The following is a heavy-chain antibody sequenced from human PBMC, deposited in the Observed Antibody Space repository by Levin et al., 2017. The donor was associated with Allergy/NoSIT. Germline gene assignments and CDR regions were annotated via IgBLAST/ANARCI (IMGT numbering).Heavy chain of an antibody. CDR2: INDRGNT. V-gene: IGHV4-34*01. CDR1: GVSFSHYY. J-gene: IGHJ4*02. CDR3: ARGRKWRFDF. D-gene: IGHD5-12*01. Sequence: NPSETLSLTCEGYGVSFSHYYWSWLRQPPGKGLEWIGEINDRGNTNYHPSLKSRVTISVQRSKSQFFLRLTSLTAAATAVYYWARGRKWRFDFSDQGSLVTVSS.